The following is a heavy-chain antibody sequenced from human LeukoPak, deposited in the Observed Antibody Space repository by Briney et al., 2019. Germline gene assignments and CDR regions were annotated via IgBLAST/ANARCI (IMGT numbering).Heavy chain of an antibody. CDR3: ARVFGSGYDFRGAFDI. V-gene: IGHV4-38-2*02. CDR1: GYSISSGYY. Sequence: SETLSLTCTVSGYSISSGYYWGWIRQPPGKGLEWIGSIYHSGSTYYNPSLKSRVTISVDTSKNQFSLKLSSVTAADTAVYYCARVFGSGYDFRGAFDIWGQGTMVTVSS. J-gene: IGHJ3*02. D-gene: IGHD5-12*01. CDR2: IYHSGST.